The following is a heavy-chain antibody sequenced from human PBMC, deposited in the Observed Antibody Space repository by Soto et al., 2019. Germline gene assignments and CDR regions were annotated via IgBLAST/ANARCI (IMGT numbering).Heavy chain of an antibody. D-gene: IGHD6-13*01. V-gene: IGHV1-18*01. CDR1: GYTFISYG. CDR2: ISPYNGKT. Sequence: ASVTVYCPASGYTFISYGIAWVRQDHGQGLEWMGWISPYNGKTYYAQKFQDRVTLTTDTSTSTAYMDVRSLRSNDTALYYCARAGYATSWVGILNTGVHGVEIDFWGQGTLVTLSS. CDR3: ARAGYATSWVGILNTGVHGVEIDF. J-gene: IGHJ4*02.